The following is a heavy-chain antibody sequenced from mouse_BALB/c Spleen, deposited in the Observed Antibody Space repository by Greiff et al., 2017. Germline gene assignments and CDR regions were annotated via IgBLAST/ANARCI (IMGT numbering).Heavy chain of an antibody. CDR3: ARIYYGNYGAMDY. D-gene: IGHD2-1*01. CDR1: GYTFTDYY. J-gene: IGHJ4*01. Sequence: QVQLQQSGAELARPGASVKLSCKASGYTFTDYYINWVKQRTGQGLEWIGEIYPGSGNTYYNEKFKGKATLAADKSSSTAYMQLSSLTSEDSAVYFCARIYYGNYGAMDYWGQGTSVTVSS. V-gene: IGHV1-77*01. CDR2: IYPGSGNT.